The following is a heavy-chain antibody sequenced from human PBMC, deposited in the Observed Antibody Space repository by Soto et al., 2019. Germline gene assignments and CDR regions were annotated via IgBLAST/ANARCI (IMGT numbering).Heavy chain of an antibody. CDR3: ARALQRGLDY. J-gene: IGHJ4*02. Sequence: PSVKVSCKASGYTFTAYFLHWVRQAPGQGLEWMGWINGNSGTTSAQNFQGRVTMRRDTSINTAYMELRTLTSDYTAVYFCARALQRGLDYRGQGTLVTVSS. CDR2: INGNSGT. CDR1: GYTFTAYF. D-gene: IGHD3-10*01. V-gene: IGHV1-2*02.